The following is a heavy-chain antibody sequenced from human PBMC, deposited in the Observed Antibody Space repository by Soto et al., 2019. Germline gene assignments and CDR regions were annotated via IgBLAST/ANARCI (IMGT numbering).Heavy chain of an antibody. V-gene: IGHV5-51*01. CDR3: ARKLYCSGGSCSWFDP. CDR2: IYPGDSDT. CDR1: GYSFTSYW. D-gene: IGHD2-15*01. Sequence: PGESLKISCKGSGYSFTSYWIGWVRQMPGKGLEWMGIIYPGDSDTRYSPSFQGQVTISADKSISTAYLQWSSLKASDTAMYYCARKLYCSGGSCSWFDPWGQGTLVTVSS. J-gene: IGHJ5*02.